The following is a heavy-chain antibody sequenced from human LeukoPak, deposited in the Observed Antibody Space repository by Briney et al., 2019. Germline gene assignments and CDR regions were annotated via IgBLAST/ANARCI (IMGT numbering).Heavy chain of an antibody. CDR1: GGSISSGGYS. V-gene: IGHV4-30-2*01. Sequence: PSQTLSPTCAVSGGSISSGGYSWCWIRHPPGKGLELIGYNYHSGSTYYNPSLKSRVTISVDRSKNQFSLKLSSVTAADTAVYYCAGGYCSSTSCYDGYYYYGMEVWGKGTTVTVSS. D-gene: IGHD2-2*01. J-gene: IGHJ6*04. CDR2: NYHSGST. CDR3: AGGYCSSTSCYDGYYYYGMEV.